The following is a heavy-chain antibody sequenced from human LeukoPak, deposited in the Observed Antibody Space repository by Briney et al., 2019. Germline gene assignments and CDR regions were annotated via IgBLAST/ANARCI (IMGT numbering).Heavy chain of an antibody. CDR3: AKSGYSGYDLTYTWFDP. CDR2: ISWNSGSI. CDR1: GFAFYDYA. V-gene: IGHV3-9*01. D-gene: IGHD5-12*01. J-gene: IGHJ5*02. Sequence: GRSLRLSFAASGFAFYDYAMHWVRQAPGKGLGWVSGISWNSGSIGYSDSVKGRFTISRENTKNSLYLQRNSLRAEDTALYYCAKSGYSGYDLTYTWFDPWGQGTLVTVSS.